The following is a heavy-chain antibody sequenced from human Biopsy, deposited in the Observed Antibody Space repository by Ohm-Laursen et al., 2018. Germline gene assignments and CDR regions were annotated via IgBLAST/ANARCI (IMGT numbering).Heavy chain of an antibody. CDR1: GYAVTDYF. CDR2: ISPNSGGT. J-gene: IGHJ4*02. V-gene: IGHV1-2*02. CDR3: ARCSTPYYDFWSGYQPTYYFDY. D-gene: IGHD3-3*01. Sequence: ASVKVSCKGSGYAVTDYFLHWLRQAPGQGPEWMGWISPNSGGTNYAQKFQGRVTMTTDTSTSTVYLELRRLISDDTAVYYRARCSTPYYDFWSGYQPTYYFDYWGQGTLVTVSS.